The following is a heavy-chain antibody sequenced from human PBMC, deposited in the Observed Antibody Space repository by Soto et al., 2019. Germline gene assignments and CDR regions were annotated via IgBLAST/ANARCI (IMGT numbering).Heavy chain of an antibody. J-gene: IGHJ4*02. V-gene: IGHV3-23*01. CDR2: ISGSGGST. D-gene: IGHD1-7*01. CDR3: AKDWYNWNYVMVDY. CDR1: GFTFSSYA. Sequence: GGSLRLSCAASGFTFSSYAMSWVRQAPGKGLEWVSAISGSGGSTYYADSVKGRFTISRDNSKNTLYLQMNSLRAEDTAVYYCAKDWYNWNYVMVDYWGQGTLVTVSS.